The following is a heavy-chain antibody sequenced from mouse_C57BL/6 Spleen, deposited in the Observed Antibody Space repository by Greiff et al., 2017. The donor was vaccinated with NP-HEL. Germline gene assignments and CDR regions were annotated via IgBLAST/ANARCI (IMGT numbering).Heavy chain of an antibody. CDR2: ISSGSSTI. J-gene: IGHJ3*01. CDR1: GFTFSDYG. CDR3: ARPGNYAWFAY. Sequence: EVRLVESGGGLVKPGGSLKLSCAASGFTFSDYGMHWVRQAPEKGLEWVAYISSGSSTIYYADTVKGRFTISRDNAKNNLFLQMTSLRSEDAAMYYCARPGNYAWFAYSGQGTLVTVSA. D-gene: IGHD2-4*01. V-gene: IGHV5-17*01.